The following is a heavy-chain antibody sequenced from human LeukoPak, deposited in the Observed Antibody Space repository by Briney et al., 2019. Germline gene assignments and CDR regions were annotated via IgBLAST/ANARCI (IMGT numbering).Heavy chain of an antibody. Sequence: GGSLRLSCAASGFTFSSYSMNWVRQAPGKGLEWVSSTSSSSSYIYYADSVKGRFTISRDNAKNSLYLQMNSLRAEDTAVYYCAREVLGYCSGGSCYSGGDYWGQGTLVTVSS. V-gene: IGHV3-21*01. CDR2: TSSSSSYI. CDR3: AREVLGYCSGGSCYSGGDY. D-gene: IGHD2-15*01. CDR1: GFTFSSYS. J-gene: IGHJ4*02.